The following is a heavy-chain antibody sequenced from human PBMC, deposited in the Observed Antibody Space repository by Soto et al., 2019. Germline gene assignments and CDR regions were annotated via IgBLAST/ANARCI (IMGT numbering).Heavy chain of an antibody. CDR3: ARAGSEEGPLRA. J-gene: IGHJ5*02. D-gene: IGHD4-17*01. Sequence: ASVKVSCKASGYTFTSYAMHWVRQAPGQRLEWMGWINAGNGNTKYSQKFQGRVTIIRDTSASTAYMELSSLRSEDTAVYYCARAGSEEGPLRAWGQGTLVTVSS. CDR1: GYTFTSYA. CDR2: INAGNGNT. V-gene: IGHV1-3*01.